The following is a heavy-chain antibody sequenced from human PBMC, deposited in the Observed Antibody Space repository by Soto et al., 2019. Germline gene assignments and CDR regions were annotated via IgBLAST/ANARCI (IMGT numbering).Heavy chain of an antibody. CDR2: IIRIFGTA. V-gene: IGHV1-69*06. D-gene: IGHD6-19*01. J-gene: IGHJ5*02. Sequence: QVQLVQSGAEVKKPGSSVKVSCKASGGTFSSYAISWVRQAPGQGLEWMGGIIRIFGTAHYAQKFQGRVTIHEDKSTGPAYMERSSLGSADTAVYYCAREEGGIAVAGFDPWGQGPLVTVSS. CDR3: AREEGGIAVAGFDP. CDR1: GGTFSSYA.